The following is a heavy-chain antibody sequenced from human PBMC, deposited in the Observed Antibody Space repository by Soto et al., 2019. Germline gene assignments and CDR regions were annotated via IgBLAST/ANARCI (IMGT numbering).Heavy chain of an antibody. CDR3: ATGAYCSGGSCSDYYYYYYGMDL. CDR1: GFTFRSSA. V-gene: IGHV1-58*01. Sequence: SVKVSCKTSGFTFRSSAVQWVRQALGQRLEWIGWLVVGTGNTNYAQKFQQRVTISSDRSTNTVSMELSSLTSEDTAVYYCATGAYCSGGSCSDYYYYYYGMDLWGQGTTVTVSS. D-gene: IGHD2-15*01. CDR2: LVVGTGNT. J-gene: IGHJ6*02.